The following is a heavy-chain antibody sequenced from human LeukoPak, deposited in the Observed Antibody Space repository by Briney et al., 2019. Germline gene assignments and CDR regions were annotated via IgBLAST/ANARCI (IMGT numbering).Heavy chain of an antibody. Sequence: TGGSLRLSCAASGFTFSSYGMHWVRQAPGKGLEWVAFIRYDGSNKYYADSVKGRFTISRDNSKNTLYLQMNSLRAEDTAVYYCAKDAWKENWFDPWGQGTLVTVSS. J-gene: IGHJ5*02. CDR2: IRYDGSNK. D-gene: IGHD1-1*01. CDR1: GFTFSSYG. V-gene: IGHV3-30*02. CDR3: AKDAWKENWFDP.